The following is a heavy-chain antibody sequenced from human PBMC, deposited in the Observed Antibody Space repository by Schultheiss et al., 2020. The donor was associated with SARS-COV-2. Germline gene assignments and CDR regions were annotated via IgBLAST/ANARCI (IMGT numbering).Heavy chain of an antibody. CDR1: GYSFTNYW. V-gene: IGHV5-51*01. CDR3: ARHKVVFITGTTNYYYYYMDV. D-gene: IGHD1-20*01. Sequence: KVSCKGSGYSFTNYWIGWVRQMPGKGLEWMGIIYPGDSDTRYSPSFQGQVTISADKSISTAYLQWSSLKASDTAMYYCARHKVVFITGTTNYYYYYMDVWGKGTTVTVSS. J-gene: IGHJ6*03. CDR2: IYPGDSDT.